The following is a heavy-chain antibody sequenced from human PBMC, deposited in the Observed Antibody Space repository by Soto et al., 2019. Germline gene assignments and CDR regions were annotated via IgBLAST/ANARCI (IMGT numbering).Heavy chain of an antibody. CDR1: GGSFSGYY. CDR3: ARAIVVVPAAMWWCRGNWFDP. Sequence: QVQLQQWGAGLLKPSETLSLTCAVYGGSFSGYYWSWIRQPPGKGLEWIGEINHSGSTNYNPSLKSRVTISVDTSKNQFSLKLSSVTAADTAVYYCARAIVVVPAAMWWCRGNWFDPWGQGTLVTVSS. J-gene: IGHJ5*02. V-gene: IGHV4-34*01. D-gene: IGHD2-2*01. CDR2: INHSGST.